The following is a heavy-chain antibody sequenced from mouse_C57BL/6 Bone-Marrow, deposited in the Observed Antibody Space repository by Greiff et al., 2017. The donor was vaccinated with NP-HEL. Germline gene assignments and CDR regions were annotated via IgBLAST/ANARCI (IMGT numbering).Heavy chain of an antibody. Sequence: QVQLQQPGAELVKPGASVKLSCKASGYTFTSYWMHWVKQRPGQGLEWIGMIHPNSGSTNYPEKFKSKATLTVDKSSSTAYMQLSSLTSEDSAVYYCATRLRYYFDYWGQGTTLTVSS. V-gene: IGHV1-64*01. CDR2: IHPNSGST. J-gene: IGHJ2*01. CDR3: ATRLRYYFDY. CDR1: GYTFTSYW. D-gene: IGHD1-1*01.